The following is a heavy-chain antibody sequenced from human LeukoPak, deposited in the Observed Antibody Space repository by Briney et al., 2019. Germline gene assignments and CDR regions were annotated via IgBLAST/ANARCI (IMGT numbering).Heavy chain of an antibody. CDR1: GGSISNGGYS. J-gene: IGHJ5*02. V-gene: IGHV4-30-2*01. CDR3: ARVSPEGWFDP. CDR2: IYYSGST. Sequence: PSETLSLTCAVSGGSISNGGYSWSWIRQPPGKGLEWIGYIYYSGSTNYNPSLKSRVTISVDTSKNQFSLKLSSVTAADTAVYYCARVSPEGWFDPWGQGTLVTVSS.